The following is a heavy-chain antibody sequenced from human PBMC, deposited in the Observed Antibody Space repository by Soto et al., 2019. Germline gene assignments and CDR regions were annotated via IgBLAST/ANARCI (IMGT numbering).Heavy chain of an antibody. CDR2: ISGSGGST. Sequence: GGSLRLSCAASGFTFSSYAMSWVRQAPGKGLEWVPAISGSGGSTYYADSVKGRFTISRDNSKNTLYLQMGSLRAEDMAVYYCARDHGCTVTTCVAPDYYYYMDVWGKGTTVTVSS. CDR1: GFTFSSYA. V-gene: IGHV3-23*01. D-gene: IGHD4-4*01. J-gene: IGHJ6*03. CDR3: ARDHGCTVTTCVAPDYYYYMDV.